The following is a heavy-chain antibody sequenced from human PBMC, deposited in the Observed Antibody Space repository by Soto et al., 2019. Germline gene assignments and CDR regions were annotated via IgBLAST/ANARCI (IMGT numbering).Heavy chain of an antibody. CDR1: EFTFRSYA. V-gene: IGHV3-21*04. J-gene: IGHJ3*02. CDR3: ARDLGRPWGPRLLWFGELLKENDDAFDI. CDR2: IIVSVSNT. D-gene: IGHD3-10*01. Sequence: PLRLSWTSSEFTFRSYAMSWVRKNPFQLLEFFSGIIVSVSNTYYADSVKGRFTISRDNAKNSLYLQMNSLRAEDTAVYYCARDLGRPWGPRLLWFGELLKENDDAFDIWGQGTMVTVSS.